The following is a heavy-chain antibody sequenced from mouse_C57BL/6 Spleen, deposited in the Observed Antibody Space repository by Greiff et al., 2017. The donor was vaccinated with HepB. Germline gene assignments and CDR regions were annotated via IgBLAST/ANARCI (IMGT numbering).Heavy chain of an antibody. CDR1: GYAFSSSW. V-gene: IGHV1-82*01. J-gene: IGHJ3*01. CDR3: ARRGGSSGYFAY. Sequence: VQLQESGPELVKPGASVKISCKASGYAFSSSWMNWVKQRPGKGLEWIGRIYPGDGDTNYNGKFKGKATLTADKSSSTAYMQLSSLTSEDSAVYFCARRGGSSGYFAYWGQGTLVTVSA. D-gene: IGHD3-2*02. CDR2: IYPGDGDT.